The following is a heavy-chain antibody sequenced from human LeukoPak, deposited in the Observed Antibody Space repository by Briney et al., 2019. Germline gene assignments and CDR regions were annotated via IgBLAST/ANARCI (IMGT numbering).Heavy chain of an antibody. J-gene: IGHJ4*02. CDR3: AKDEQLGY. CDR1: GFTFSSYA. CDR2: ITGSAANT. D-gene: IGHD6-13*01. Sequence: TGGSLRLSCAASGFTFSSYAVTWVRQPPGKGLEGVSSITGSAANTYYADSVKGRFTISRDNSKNTLYLQMNSLRAEDTAVYYCAKDEQLGYWGQGTLVTVSS. V-gene: IGHV3-23*01.